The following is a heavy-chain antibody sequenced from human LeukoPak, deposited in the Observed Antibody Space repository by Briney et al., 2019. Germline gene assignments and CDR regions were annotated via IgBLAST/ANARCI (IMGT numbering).Heavy chain of an antibody. Sequence: SETLSLTCTVSGGSISSYYWSWIRQPPGKGLEWIGYIYYSGSTNYNPSLKSRVTISVDTSKNQFSLKLSSVTAADTAVYYCARGLGSTPRDYWGQGTLVTVSS. CDR2: IYYSGST. CDR1: GGSISSYY. D-gene: IGHD2-2*01. V-gene: IGHV4-59*01. J-gene: IGHJ4*02. CDR3: ARGLGSTPRDY.